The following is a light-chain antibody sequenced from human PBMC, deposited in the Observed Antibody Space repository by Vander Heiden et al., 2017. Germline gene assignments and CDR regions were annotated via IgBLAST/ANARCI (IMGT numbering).Light chain of an antibody. CDR3: QQSYIPLV. Sequence: DIQMTQSPSSLSASVGDRVTITCRASQSISSYLNWYQQKPGKAPKLLIYAASSLQSGVPSRFSGSGSGTDFTLTISRLQPEDFATYYWQQSYIPLVFGGGTKVEIK. J-gene: IGKJ4*01. CDR2: AAS. CDR1: QSISSY. V-gene: IGKV1-39*01.